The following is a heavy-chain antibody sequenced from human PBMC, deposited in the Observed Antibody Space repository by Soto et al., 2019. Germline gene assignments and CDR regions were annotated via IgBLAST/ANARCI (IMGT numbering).Heavy chain of an antibody. V-gene: IGHV4-39*01. D-gene: IGHD3-9*01. CDR3: ARCPIFWPRLDYYMDV. CDR2: IYYSGST. J-gene: IGHJ6*03. Sequence: QLQLQESGPGLVKPSETLSLTCTVSGGSISSSSYYWGWIRQPPGKGLEWIGSIYYSGSTYYNPSLKSRVTISVDTSKNQFSLKLSSVTAADTAVYYCARCPIFWPRLDYYMDVWGKGTTVTVSS. CDR1: GGSISSSSYY.